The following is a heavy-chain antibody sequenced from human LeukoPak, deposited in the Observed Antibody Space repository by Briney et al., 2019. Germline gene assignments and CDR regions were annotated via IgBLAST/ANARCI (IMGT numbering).Heavy chain of an antibody. V-gene: IGHV4-39*01. CDR1: GGSISSSIYY. CDR3: ARRRNGYYSSFDY. CDR2: MYYSGNT. J-gene: IGHJ4*02. Sequence: PSETLSLTCTVSGGSISSSIYYWGWIRQPPGKGLEWIGSMYYSGNTYYNPSLKSRVTISVDTSKNQFSLKLSSVTAADTAVYYCARRRNGYYSSFDYWGQGTLVTVSS. D-gene: IGHD3-3*01.